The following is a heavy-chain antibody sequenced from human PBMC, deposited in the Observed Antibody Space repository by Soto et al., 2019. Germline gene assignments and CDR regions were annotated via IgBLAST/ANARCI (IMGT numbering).Heavy chain of an antibody. CDR3: ARVRYYDRNFDY. D-gene: IGHD3-16*01. CDR1: GFIFTSYW. CDR2: IKHDGNEK. V-gene: IGHV3-7*05. Sequence: GGSLRLSCAASGFIFTSYWMSWVRQAPGKGLEWVASIKHDGNEKYYVDPVKGRFTISRDNAKNSVYLQMNSLRAEDTAVYYCARVRYYDRNFDYWGQGT. J-gene: IGHJ4*02.